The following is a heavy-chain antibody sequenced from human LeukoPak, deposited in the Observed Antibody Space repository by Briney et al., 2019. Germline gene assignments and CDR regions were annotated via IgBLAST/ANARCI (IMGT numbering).Heavy chain of an antibody. CDR1: GYTFTGYY. CDR3: ARSTRYNWNDDY. D-gene: IGHD1-1*01. V-gene: IGHV1-2*02. J-gene: IGHJ4*02. CDR2: INPNSGGT. Sequence: ASVKVSCKASGYTFTGYYMHWVRQAPGQGLEWMGWINPNSGGTNYAQKFQRRVTMTRDTPISTAYMELRRLRSDDTAVYYCARSTRYNWNDDYWGQGTLVTVSS.